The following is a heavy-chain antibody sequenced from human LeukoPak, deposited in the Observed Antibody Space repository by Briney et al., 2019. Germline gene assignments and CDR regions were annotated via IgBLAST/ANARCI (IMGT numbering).Heavy chain of an antibody. Sequence: GGSLRLSCAASGFTFSSYWMHWVRQAPGKGLVWVSRINSDGSSISYADSVKGRFTISRDNAKNTLYLQMNSLRAEDTAVYYCARVGAFGSPVWFDPWGQGTLVTVSS. V-gene: IGHV3-74*01. CDR2: INSDGSSI. CDR1: GFTFSSYW. J-gene: IGHJ5*02. CDR3: ARVGAFGSPVWFDP. D-gene: IGHD1-26*01.